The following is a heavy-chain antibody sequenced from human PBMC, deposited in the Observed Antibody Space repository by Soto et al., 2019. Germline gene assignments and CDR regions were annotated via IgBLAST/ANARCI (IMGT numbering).Heavy chain of an antibody. CDR3: ARDGREWEYGMDV. D-gene: IGHD1-26*01. CDR1: GGSISGYY. J-gene: IGHJ6*02. V-gene: IGHV4-59*01. CDR2: IYYSGSS. Sequence: LSLTCTVSGGSISGYYWSWIRQPPGKGLEWIGYIYYSGSSNYNPSLKSRVTISVDTSKNQFSLKLSSVTPADTAVYYCARDGREWEYGMDVWGQGTTVTVSS.